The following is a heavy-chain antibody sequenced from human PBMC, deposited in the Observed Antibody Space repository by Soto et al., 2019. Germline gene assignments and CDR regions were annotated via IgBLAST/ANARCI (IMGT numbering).Heavy chain of an antibody. CDR2: IYWDDDK. V-gene: IGHV2-5*04. D-gene: IGHD4-17*01. CDR1: GFSLITTGSG. CDR3: VPLMTAVTTFGIDV. J-gene: IGHJ6*02. Sequence: QITLKESGPTLVEPTQTLTLTCTFSGFSLITTGSGVAWIRQPPGKALECLALIYWDDDKRYSPSLKSRLTINKDTSKTQVVLTITNMDPADTGTYFCVPLMTAVTTFGIDVWGQGTAVTVS.